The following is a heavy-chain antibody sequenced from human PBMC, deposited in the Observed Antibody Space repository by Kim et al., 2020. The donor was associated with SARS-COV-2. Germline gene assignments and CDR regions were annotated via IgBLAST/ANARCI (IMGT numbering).Heavy chain of an antibody. J-gene: IGHJ6*02. V-gene: IGHV3-7*03. CDR2: IKQDGSEK. CDR1: GFTFSSYS. D-gene: IGHD6-13*01. Sequence: GGSLRLSCAASGFTFSSYSMSWVRQAPGKGLEWVANIKQDGSEKYYVDSVKGRFTISRDNAKNSLYLQMNSLRAEDTAVYYCARDDGYSSSAGRYYYGMDVWGQGTTVTVSS. CDR3: ARDDGYSSSAGRYYYGMDV.